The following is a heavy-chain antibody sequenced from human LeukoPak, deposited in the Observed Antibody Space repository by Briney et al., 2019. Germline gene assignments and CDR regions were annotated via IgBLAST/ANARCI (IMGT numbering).Heavy chain of an antibody. CDR3: ARVYGYNVDY. CDR1: GGSISTYY. CDR2: IYYSGST. Sequence: SETLSLTCTVSGGSISTYYWSWIRQPSGKGLEWIGYIYYSGSTNYNPSLKSRVTISVDTSKNQFSLKLSSVTAADTAVYYCARVYGYNVDYWGQGTLVTVSS. J-gene: IGHJ4*02. V-gene: IGHV4-59*01. D-gene: IGHD5-24*01.